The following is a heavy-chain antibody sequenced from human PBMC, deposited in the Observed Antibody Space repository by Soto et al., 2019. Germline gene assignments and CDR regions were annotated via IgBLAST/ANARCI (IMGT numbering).Heavy chain of an antibody. V-gene: IGHV3-23*01. J-gene: IGHJ4*02. Sequence: GGSLRLSCAASGFTFSSYAMSWVRQAPGKGLEWVSAISGSGGSTYYADSVKGRFTISRDNSKNTLYLQMNSLRAEDTAVYYCAKDEKLYCSGGSCYESDQQRTYFDYWGQGTLVTVSS. D-gene: IGHD2-15*01. CDR3: AKDEKLYCSGGSCYESDQQRTYFDY. CDR1: GFTFSSYA. CDR2: ISGSGGST.